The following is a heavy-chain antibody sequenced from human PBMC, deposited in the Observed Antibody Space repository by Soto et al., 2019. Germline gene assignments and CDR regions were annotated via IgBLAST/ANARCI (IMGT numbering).Heavy chain of an antibody. CDR1: GGSISSGGYY. V-gene: IGHV4-31*03. D-gene: IGHD2-15*01. J-gene: IGHJ4*02. CDR3: ARGGDVVVVETAIREPYYLDH. Sequence: QVQLQESGPGLVKPSQTLSLTCTVSGGSISSGGYYWSWIRQHPGKGLEWIGYIYYSGSTYYNPSLNSRVTISVDTSKNQFSLNLSSVTAADPAVYYCARGGDVVVVETAIREPYYLDHWGQGTLVTVSS. CDR2: IYYSGST.